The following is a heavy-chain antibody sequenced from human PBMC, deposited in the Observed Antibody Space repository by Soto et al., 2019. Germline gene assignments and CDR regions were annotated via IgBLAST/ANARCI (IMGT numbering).Heavy chain of an antibody. D-gene: IGHD6-13*01. CDR3: ARSKSWVAAPRGHFDY. CDR2: IIPIFGTA. J-gene: IGHJ4*02. CDR1: GGTFSSYA. V-gene: IGHV1-69*13. Sequence: SVKVSCEASGGTFSSYAISWVRQAPVQGLEWMGGIIPIFGTANYAQKFQGRVTITADESTSTAYMELSSLRSEDTAVYYCARSKSWVAAPRGHFDYWGQGTLVIVSS.